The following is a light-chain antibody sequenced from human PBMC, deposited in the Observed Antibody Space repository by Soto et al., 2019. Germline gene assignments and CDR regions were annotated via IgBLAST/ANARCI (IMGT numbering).Light chain of an antibody. J-gene: IGLJ2*01. V-gene: IGLV1-36*01. CDR1: RSNIGNNA. Sequence: QPVLTQPPSVSGAPRQRVTISCSGSRSNIGNNAVNWYQQFPGRAPKLLIYYDDLLPSGVSDRFSGSKSDTSASLAISGLQSEDEADYYCATWDDSLNGQVFGGGTKVTVL. CDR3: ATWDDSLNGQV. CDR2: YDD.